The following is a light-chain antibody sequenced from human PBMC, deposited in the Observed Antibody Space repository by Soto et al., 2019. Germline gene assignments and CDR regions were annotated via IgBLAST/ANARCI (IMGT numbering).Light chain of an antibody. CDR2: GAS. Sequence: EIVLTQSPATLSLSPGEGATLSCRASQSIGSYLAWYQLKPGQAPRLPIYGASTRATGIPARFSGSGSGTDFTLTVSSLQPEDFAVYYCQHDYNLLTFGGGTKVDIK. V-gene: IGKV3D-7*01. CDR1: QSIGSY. J-gene: IGKJ4*01. CDR3: QHDYNLLT.